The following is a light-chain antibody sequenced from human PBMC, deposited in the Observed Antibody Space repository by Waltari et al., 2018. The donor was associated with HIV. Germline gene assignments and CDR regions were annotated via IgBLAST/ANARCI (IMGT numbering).Light chain of an antibody. Sequence: QSVLTQPPSVSGAPGQRVTISCTGTTSNIGADYDVHWYRQSPGTSPQLLIYGDNNRPSGVPDRFSAAKFGTSASLAITGLQGEDEADYHCQSYDGSLNDWVFGGGTKLTVL. CDR2: GDN. J-gene: IGLJ3*02. CDR1: TSNIGADYD. V-gene: IGLV1-40*01. CDR3: QSYDGSLNDWV.